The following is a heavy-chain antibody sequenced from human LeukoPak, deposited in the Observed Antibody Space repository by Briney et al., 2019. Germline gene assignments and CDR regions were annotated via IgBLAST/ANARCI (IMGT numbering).Heavy chain of an antibody. D-gene: IGHD5-18*01. CDR1: GFTFSSYW. CDR2: IKQDGSEK. V-gene: IGHV3-7*01. Sequence: GGSLRLSCAASGFTFSSYWMSWVRQAPGKGLEWVANIKQDGSEKYYVDSVKGRFTISRDNAKNSLYLQMNSLRAEYTAVYYCARTRGYSYGTYFDYWGQGTLVTVSS. J-gene: IGHJ4*02. CDR3: ARTRGYSYGTYFDY.